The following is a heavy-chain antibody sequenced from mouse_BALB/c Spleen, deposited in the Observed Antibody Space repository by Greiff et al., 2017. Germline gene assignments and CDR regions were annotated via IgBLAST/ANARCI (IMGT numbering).Heavy chain of an antibody. D-gene: IGHD4-1*01. CDR3: TSLGSWFAY. Sequence: VQVVESGAELVKPGASVKLSCKASGYTFTSYYMYWVKQRPGQGLEWIGEINPSNGGTNFNEKFKSKATLTVDKSSSTAYMQLSSLTSEDSAVYYCTSLGSWFAYWGQGTLVTVSA. V-gene: IGHV1S81*02. CDR2: INPSNGGT. J-gene: IGHJ3*01. CDR1: GYTFTSYY.